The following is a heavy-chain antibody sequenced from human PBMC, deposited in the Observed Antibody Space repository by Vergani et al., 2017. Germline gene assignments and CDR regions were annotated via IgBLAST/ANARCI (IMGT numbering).Heavy chain of an antibody. D-gene: IGHD2-15*01. V-gene: IGHV1-46*01. CDR1: GYTFTSYY. Sequence: QVQLVQSGAEVKKPGASVKVSCKASGYTFTSYYMHWVRQAPGQGLEWMGIINPSGGSTSYAQKFQGRVTMTRDTSTSTVYMELSSLRSEDTAVYYCARDSGSLGYCSGGSCATGFDYWGQGTLVTVSS. J-gene: IGHJ4*02. CDR2: INPSGGST. CDR3: ARDSGSLGYCSGGSCATGFDY.